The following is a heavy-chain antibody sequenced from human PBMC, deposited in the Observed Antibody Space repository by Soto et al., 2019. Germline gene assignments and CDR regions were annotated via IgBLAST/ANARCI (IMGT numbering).Heavy chain of an antibody. Sequence: ASVKVSCKASGYTFTSYAMHWVRQAPGQRLEWMGWINAGNGNTKYSQKFQGRVTITRDTSASTAYMELSSLRSEDTAVYYCARAKYDIGTGYYRTLYNWLDPWGQGTLVTVSS. V-gene: IGHV1-3*01. J-gene: IGHJ5*02. CDR2: INAGNGNT. CDR3: ARAKYDIGTGYYRTLYNWLDP. CDR1: GYTFTSYA. D-gene: IGHD3-9*01.